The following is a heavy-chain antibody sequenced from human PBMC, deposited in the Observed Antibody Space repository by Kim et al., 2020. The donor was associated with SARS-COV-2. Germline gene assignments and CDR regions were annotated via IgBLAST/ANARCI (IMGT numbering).Heavy chain of an antibody. D-gene: IGHD3-3*01. Sequence: GGSLRLSCAASGFTFSSYAMSWVRQAPGKGLEWVSAISGSGGSTYYADSVKGRFTISRDNSKNTLYLQMNSLRAEDTAVYYCAKDFWSGSEEGAYYYYGMDVWGQGNTATVSS. CDR1: GFTFSSYA. CDR3: AKDFWSGSEEGAYYYYGMDV. V-gene: IGHV3-23*01. CDR2: ISGSGGST. J-gene: IGHJ6*02.